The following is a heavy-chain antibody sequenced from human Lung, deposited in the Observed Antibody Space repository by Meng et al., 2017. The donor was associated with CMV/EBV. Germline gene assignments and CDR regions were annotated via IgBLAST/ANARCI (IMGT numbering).Heavy chain of an antibody. J-gene: IGHJ4*02. CDR1: GFTFIDYT. Sequence: GESXKISXSGSGFTFIDYTLHWVRQAPGKGLEWVALISPDGSNKYYADSVKGRFAVSRDNSKNTLYLQMNSLRPEDTAVYYCARDMFAWAVPATPVEYWGQGTLVTVSS. D-gene: IGHD3-10*02. V-gene: IGHV3-30*09. CDR2: ISPDGSNK. CDR3: ARDMFAWAVPATPVEY.